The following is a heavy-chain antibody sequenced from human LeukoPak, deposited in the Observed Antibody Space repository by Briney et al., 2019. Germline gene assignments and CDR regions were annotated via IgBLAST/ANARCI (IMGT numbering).Heavy chain of an antibody. J-gene: IGHJ4*02. CDR1: GSSISNGFF. D-gene: IGHD2-2*01. Sequence: PSETLSLTCNVSGSSISNGFFWAWIRQSPGKGPEWIGSIQNGGDSYYNPSLKSRTTMSVDTSKNQFPLKLTSVTAADTAVFYCARGMGRFCTSSSCYLSFVYWGQGTLVTVSS. CDR3: ARGMGRFCTSSSCYLSFVY. CDR2: IQNGGDS. V-gene: IGHV4-38-2*02.